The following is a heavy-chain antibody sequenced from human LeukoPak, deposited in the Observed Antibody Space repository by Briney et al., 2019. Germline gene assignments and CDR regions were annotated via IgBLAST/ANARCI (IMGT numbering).Heavy chain of an antibody. Sequence: ASVKVSCKASGYTFTGYYMHWVRQAPGQGLEWMGRINPNSGGTNYAQKFQGRVTMTRDTSISTAYMELSRLRSDDTAVYYCARIGEQHQPHLFQHWGQGTLVTVSS. J-gene: IGHJ1*01. V-gene: IGHV1-2*06. CDR2: INPNSGGT. CDR3: ARIGEQHQPHLFQH. CDR1: GYTFTGYY. D-gene: IGHD6-13*01.